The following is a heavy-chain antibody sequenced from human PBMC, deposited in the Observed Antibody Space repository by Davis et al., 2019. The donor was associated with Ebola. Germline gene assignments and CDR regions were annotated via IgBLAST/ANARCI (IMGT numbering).Heavy chain of an antibody. J-gene: IGHJ5*02. CDR3: ARSSGAVDP. CDR2: IYYSGST. CDR1: GDSIHGYY. D-gene: IGHD6-19*01. V-gene: IGHV4-59*05. Sequence: SETLSLTCSVSGDSIHGYYWSWIRQPPGKGLEWIGSIYYSGSTYYNPSLKSRVTISVDTSKNQFSLKLSSVTAADTAVYYCARSSGAVDPWGQGTLVTVSS.